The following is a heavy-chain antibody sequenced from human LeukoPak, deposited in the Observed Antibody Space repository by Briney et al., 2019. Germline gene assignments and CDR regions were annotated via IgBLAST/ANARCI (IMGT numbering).Heavy chain of an antibody. CDR3: ARDHSPYLCYFDY. J-gene: IGHJ4*02. Sequence: PSETLSLTCAVYGGSFSGYYWSWIRQPPGKGLEWIGEINHSGSTNYNPSLKSRVTISVDTSKNQFSLKLSSVTAADTAVYYCARDHSPYLCYFDYWGQGTLVTVSS. V-gene: IGHV4-34*01. CDR1: GGSFSGYY. D-gene: IGHD2-15*01. CDR2: INHSGST.